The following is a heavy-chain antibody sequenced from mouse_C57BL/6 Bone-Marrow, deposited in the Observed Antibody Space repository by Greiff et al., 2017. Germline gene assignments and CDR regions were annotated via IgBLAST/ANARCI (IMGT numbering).Heavy chain of an antibody. D-gene: IGHD1-1*01. J-gene: IGHJ2*01. CDR3: AKGTTVVAYYFDY. Sequence: QVQLQQSGAELARPGASVKLSCKASGYTFTSYGISWVKQRTGQGLEWIGKIYPRSGNTYYNEKFKGKATLTADKSSSTAYMELRSLTSEDSAVYFGAKGTTVVAYYFDYWGQGTTLTVSS. CDR1: GYTFTSYG. V-gene: IGHV1-81*01. CDR2: IYPRSGNT.